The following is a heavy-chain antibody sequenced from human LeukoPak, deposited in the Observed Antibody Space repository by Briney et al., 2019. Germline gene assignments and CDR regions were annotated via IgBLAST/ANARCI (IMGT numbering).Heavy chain of an antibody. D-gene: IGHD2-15*01. V-gene: IGHV3-9*01. CDR2: ISWNSGSI. Sequence: GGSLRLSCAASGFTFDDYAMPWVRQAPGKGLEWVSGISWNSGSIGYADSVKGRFTISRDNSKNTLYLQMNSLRAEDTAVYYCARDLAEDYYYYGMDVWAKGPRSPSP. J-gene: IGHJ6*02. CDR3: ARDLAEDYYYYGMDV. CDR1: GFTFDDYA.